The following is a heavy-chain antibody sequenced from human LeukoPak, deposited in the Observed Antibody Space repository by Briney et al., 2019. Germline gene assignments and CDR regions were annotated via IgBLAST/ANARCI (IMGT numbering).Heavy chain of an antibody. J-gene: IGHJ3*02. V-gene: IGHV3-23*01. Sequence: GGSLRLSCAASGFTFSRYAMSWVRQAPGKGLEWVSAISTSGSSTYYADSVKGRFTISRDNSENTLYLQMNSLRAEDTAVYYCAREGNDNLVAAFDIWGQGTMVTVSS. CDR1: GFTFSRYA. D-gene: IGHD1-1*01. CDR3: AREGNDNLVAAFDI. CDR2: ISTSGSST.